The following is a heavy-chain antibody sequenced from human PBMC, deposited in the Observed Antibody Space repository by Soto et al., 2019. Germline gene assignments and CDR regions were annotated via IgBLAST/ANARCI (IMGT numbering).Heavy chain of an antibody. CDR3: ARTIAAAGPNWFDP. D-gene: IGHD6-13*01. V-gene: IGHV4-31*03. CDR1: GGSISSGGYY. Sequence: QVQLQESGPGLVKPSQTLSLTCTVSGGSISSGGYYWSWIRQHPGKGLEWIGYIYYSGSTYYNQSLKSRVTISVDTSKNQFSLKLSSVTAADTAVYYCARTIAAAGPNWFDPWGQGTLVTVSS. CDR2: IYYSGST. J-gene: IGHJ5*02.